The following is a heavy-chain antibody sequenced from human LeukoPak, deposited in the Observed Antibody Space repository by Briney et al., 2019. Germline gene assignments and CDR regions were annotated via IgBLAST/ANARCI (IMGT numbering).Heavy chain of an antibody. D-gene: IGHD2-21*02. V-gene: IGHV3-53*01. J-gene: IGHJ4*02. CDR3: ARGTVTAPDY. CDR2: IYSGGNT. Sequence: GGSLRLSCAASGFTFTTSWMHWFRQAPGKGLEWVSIIYSGGNTYYADSVKGRFTISRDNSKNTLYLQMNRLRPEDTAVYYCARGTVTAPDYWGQGTLVTVSS. CDR1: GFTFTTSW.